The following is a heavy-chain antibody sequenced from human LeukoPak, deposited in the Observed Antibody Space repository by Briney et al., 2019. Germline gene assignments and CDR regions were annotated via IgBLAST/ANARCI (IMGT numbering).Heavy chain of an antibody. CDR2: IYPGDSDT. Sequence: GESLKISCKGSGYSFTSYWIGWVRQMPGKGLEWMGIIYPGDSDTRYSPSFQGQVTISADKSISTAYLQWSSLKASDTAMYYCARHARHYDILTGYYISAPYYFDYWGQGTLVTVSS. CDR3: ARHARHYDILTGYYISAPYYFDY. V-gene: IGHV5-51*01. J-gene: IGHJ4*02. D-gene: IGHD3-9*01. CDR1: GYSFTSYW.